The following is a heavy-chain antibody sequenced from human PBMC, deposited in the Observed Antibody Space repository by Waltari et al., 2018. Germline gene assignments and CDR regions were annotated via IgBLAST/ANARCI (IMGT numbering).Heavy chain of an antibody. Sequence: QVQLVQSGAEVKKPGSSVKVSCKASGGTFSSYAISWVRQAPGQGLEWRGGIIPIFVTANYAQKFQGRVTMTADESTSTAYMELSSLRSEDTAVYYCARDRRGPDDYGDYWFDPWGQGTLVTVSS. CDR3: ARDRRGPDDYGDYWFDP. D-gene: IGHD4-17*01. V-gene: IGHV1-69*13. CDR2: IIPIFVTA. CDR1: GGTFSSYA. J-gene: IGHJ5*02.